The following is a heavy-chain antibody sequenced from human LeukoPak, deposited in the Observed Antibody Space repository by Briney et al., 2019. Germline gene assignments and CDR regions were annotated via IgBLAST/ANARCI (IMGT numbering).Heavy chain of an antibody. Sequence: PGGSLRLSCAASGFTFSNYWMSWVRQAPGKGLEWISYTASRGRNIKYADSVKGRFTISRDNAQNSVFLQMNSLRVEDTALYYWADGVGVSAAGYDSWGQGTMVTVSS. V-gene: IGHV3-11*01. CDR1: GFTFSNYW. D-gene: IGHD6-13*01. CDR2: TASRGRNI. CDR3: ADGVGVSAAGYDS. J-gene: IGHJ3*01.